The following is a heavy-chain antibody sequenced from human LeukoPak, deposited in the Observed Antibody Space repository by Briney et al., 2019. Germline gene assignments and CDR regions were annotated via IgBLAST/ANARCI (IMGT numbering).Heavy chain of an antibody. CDR3: AREYYDILTGYVDY. V-gene: IGHV3-30*03. Sequence: GGSLRLSCAASGFTFSSYGMHWVRQAPGKGLEWVAVISYDGSNKYYADSVKGRFTISRDNAKNSLYLQMNSLRAEDTAVYYCAREYYDILTGYVDYWGQGTLVTVSS. CDR1: GFTFSSYG. J-gene: IGHJ4*02. CDR2: ISYDGSNK. D-gene: IGHD3-9*01.